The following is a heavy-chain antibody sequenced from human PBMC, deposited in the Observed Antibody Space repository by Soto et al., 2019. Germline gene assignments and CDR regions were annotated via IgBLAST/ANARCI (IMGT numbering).Heavy chain of an antibody. Sequence: WASVKVSCKASGGTFSSYAISWVRQAPGQGLEWMGGIIPIFGTANYAQKFQGRVTITADESTSTAYMELSSLRSEDTAVYYCARDITQWGYFDYWGQGTLVTVSS. J-gene: IGHJ4*02. D-gene: IGHD1-20*01. CDR1: GGTFSSYA. V-gene: IGHV1-69*13. CDR3: ARDITQWGYFDY. CDR2: IIPIFGTA.